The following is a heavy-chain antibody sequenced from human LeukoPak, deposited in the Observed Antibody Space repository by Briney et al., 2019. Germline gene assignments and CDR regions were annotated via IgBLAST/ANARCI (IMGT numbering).Heavy chain of an antibody. V-gene: IGHV3-23*01. CDR1: GFTFSNYA. J-gene: IGHJ4*02. Sequence: GGSLRLSCTASGFTFSNYAMSWVRQAPGKGLEWVSSISGSGGGTYYADSVKGRFTISRDNSKNTLYLQMNSLRAEDTATYYCAKGGGILPTAIRRYFDYWGQGTLVTVSS. CDR3: AKGGGILPTAIRRYFDY. D-gene: IGHD2-2*02. CDR2: ISGSGGGT.